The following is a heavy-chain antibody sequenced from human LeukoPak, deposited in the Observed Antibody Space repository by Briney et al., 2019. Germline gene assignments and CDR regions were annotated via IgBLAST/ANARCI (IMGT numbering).Heavy chain of an antibody. CDR2: IYYSGST. D-gene: IGHD7-27*01. V-gene: IGHV4-31*11. CDR1: GGSFSDYY. Sequence: SETLSLTCAVHGGSFSDYYWSWIRQHPGKGLEWIGYIYYSGSTYYNPSLKSRVTISVDTSKNQFSLKLSSVTAADTAVYYCARAGEAWYYFDYWGQGTLVTVSS. J-gene: IGHJ4*02. CDR3: ARAGEAWYYFDY.